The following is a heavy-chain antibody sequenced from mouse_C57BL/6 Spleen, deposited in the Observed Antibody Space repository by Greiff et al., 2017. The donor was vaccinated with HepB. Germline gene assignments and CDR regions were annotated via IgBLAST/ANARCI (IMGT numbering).Heavy chain of an antibody. D-gene: IGHD1-1*01. V-gene: IGHV2-2*01. J-gene: IGHJ3*01. CDR3: ARKRDYYGSSSFAY. CDR2: IWSGGST. Sequence: QVQLQQSGPGLVQPSQSLSITCTVSGFSLTSYGVHWVRQSPGKGLEWLGVIWSGGSTDYNAAFISRLSISKDNSKSQVFFKMNSLQADDTAIYYCARKRDYYGSSSFAYWGQGTLVTVSA. CDR1: GFSLTSYG.